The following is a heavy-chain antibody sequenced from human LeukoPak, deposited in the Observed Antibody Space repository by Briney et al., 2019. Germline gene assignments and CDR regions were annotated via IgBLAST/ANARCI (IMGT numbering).Heavy chain of an antibody. Sequence: SVKVSCKASGYTFTGYYMHWVRQAPGQGLEWMGGIIPIFGIPDSAQKFQGRLTITADESTTTAYMELSSLRSDDTAIYYCGLSGNYYYYYMDVWGKGTTVTISS. CDR2: IIPIFGIP. CDR3: GLSGNYYYYYMDV. D-gene: IGHD6-25*01. V-gene: IGHV1-69*13. CDR1: GYTFTGYY. J-gene: IGHJ6*03.